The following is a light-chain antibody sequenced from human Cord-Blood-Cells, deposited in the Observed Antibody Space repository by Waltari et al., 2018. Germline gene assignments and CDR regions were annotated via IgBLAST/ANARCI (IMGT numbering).Light chain of an antibody. CDR2: GAS. CDR1: QRVSSN. CDR3: QQYNNWPPMYT. Sequence: EIVIPQSPATLSVSPGARATLSCRASQRVSSNLAWYQQKPGQAPRLLTYGASTRATGIPARFSGSGSGTEFTLTISSLQSEDFAVYYCQQYNNWPPMYTFGQGTKLEIK. J-gene: IGKJ2*01. V-gene: IGKV3-15*01.